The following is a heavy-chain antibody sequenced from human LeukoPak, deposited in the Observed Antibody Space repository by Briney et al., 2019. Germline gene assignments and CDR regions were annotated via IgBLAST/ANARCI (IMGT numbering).Heavy chain of an antibody. V-gene: IGHV4-34*01. CDR1: GGSLSGHY. CDR3: ASRSYSSYYYGMDL. CDR2: IHHSGNT. Sequence: SETLSLTCAVHGGSLSGHYWKWIRQPPGKGLEWIGQIHHSGNTNYNPSLESRVTISVDTSKDQFSLKLSSVTAADTAVYYCASRSYSSYYYGMDLWGQGTTVSVSS. J-gene: IGHJ6*02.